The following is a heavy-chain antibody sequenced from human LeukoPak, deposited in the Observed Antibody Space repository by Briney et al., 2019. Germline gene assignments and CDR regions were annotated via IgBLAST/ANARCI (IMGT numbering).Heavy chain of an antibody. CDR3: AREVRAFDY. V-gene: IGHV7-4-1*02. J-gene: IGHJ4*02. D-gene: IGHD4-11*01. Sequence: ASLKVSCKASGYTFTAYYMHWVRQAPGQGLEWMGWINTNTGNPTYAQGLTGRFVFSLDTSVSTAYLQSSSLKAEDTAVYYCAREVRAFDYWGQGTLVTVSS. CDR1: GYTFTAYY. CDR2: INTNTGNP.